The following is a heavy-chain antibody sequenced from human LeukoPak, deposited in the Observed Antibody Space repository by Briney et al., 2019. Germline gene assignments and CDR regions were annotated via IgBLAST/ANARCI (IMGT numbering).Heavy chain of an antibody. Sequence: GRSRRLSCAASGFNFSSHGIHWVRQAPGKGLEWVAVIWYDGTNKYYADSVKGRLTISRDNSKKTVYLQMNSLRAEDTAVYYCARDKNDAFDIWGQGTMVTVSS. CDR1: GFNFSSHG. J-gene: IGHJ3*02. CDR3: ARDKNDAFDI. V-gene: IGHV3-33*01. CDR2: IWYDGTNK.